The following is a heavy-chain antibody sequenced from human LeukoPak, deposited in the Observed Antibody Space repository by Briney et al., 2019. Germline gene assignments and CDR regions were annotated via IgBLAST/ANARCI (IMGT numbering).Heavy chain of an antibody. D-gene: IGHD4-17*01. CDR3: AKDMTVTTWTHYYFDY. J-gene: IGHJ4*02. V-gene: IGHV3-23*01. Sequence: PGGSLRLSCAASGFTFSSYAMSWVRQAPGKGLEWVSAISGSGGSTYYADSVKGRFTISRDNSKNTLYLQMNSLRAEDTAVYYCAKDMTVTTWTHYYFDYWGQGTLVTVSS. CDR1: GFTFSSYA. CDR2: ISGSGGST.